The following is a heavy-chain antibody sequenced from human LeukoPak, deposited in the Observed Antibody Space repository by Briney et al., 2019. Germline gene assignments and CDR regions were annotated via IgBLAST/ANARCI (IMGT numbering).Heavy chain of an antibody. CDR1: GGSVSSGNYY. D-gene: IGHD6-6*01. CDR2: IYYSGST. Sequence: PSETLSLTCTVSGGSVSSGNYYWSWIRQPPGKGLEWIGHIYYSGSTNYNPSLKSRVTISVDKSKNQFSLKLSSVTAADTAVYYCARVMEYSSSSVGGEYYYYGMDVWGQGTTVTVSS. V-gene: IGHV4-61*01. CDR3: ARVMEYSSSSVGGEYYYYGMDV. J-gene: IGHJ6*02.